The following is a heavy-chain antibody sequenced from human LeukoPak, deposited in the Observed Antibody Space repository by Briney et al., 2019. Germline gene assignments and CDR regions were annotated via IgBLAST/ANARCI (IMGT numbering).Heavy chain of an antibody. V-gene: IGHV3-20*04. CDR3: ARVQDSSSWYGAFDI. Sequence: RPGGSLRLSCAASGFTVSSNYMSWVRQAPGKGLEWVSGINWNGGSTGYADSVKGRFTISRDNAKNSLYLQMNSLRAEDTALYYCARVQDSSSWYGAFDIWGQGTMVTVSS. J-gene: IGHJ3*02. D-gene: IGHD6-13*01. CDR2: INWNGGST. CDR1: GFTVSSNY.